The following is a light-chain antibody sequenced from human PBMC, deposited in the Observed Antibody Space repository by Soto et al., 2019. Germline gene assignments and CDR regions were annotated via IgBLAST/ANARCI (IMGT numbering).Light chain of an antibody. V-gene: IGLV2-14*01. Sequence: QSALTQPASVSGSPGQSITISCIGTSSDVGGYNYVSWYQQHPGKAPKLMISEVSNRPSGVSNRFSGSKSGNTASLTISGLQAEDEADYYCSSYTSSNTVVFGGGTKVTVL. CDR1: SSDVGGYNY. J-gene: IGLJ2*01. CDR3: SSYTSSNTVV. CDR2: EVS.